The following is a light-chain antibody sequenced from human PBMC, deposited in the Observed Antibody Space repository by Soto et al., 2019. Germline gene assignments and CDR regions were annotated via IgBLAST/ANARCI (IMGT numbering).Light chain of an antibody. CDR3: QQYSIWPRT. Sequence: EIVMTQSPATLSVSPGERATLSCRAGQSISNNLAWYQQKPGQAPRLLIYGASTRATGIPARFTGSGSGTEFTLTISSLQSLYFAVYYCQQYSIWPRTFGQGT. CDR2: GAS. CDR1: QSISNN. J-gene: IGKJ1*01. V-gene: IGKV3-15*01.